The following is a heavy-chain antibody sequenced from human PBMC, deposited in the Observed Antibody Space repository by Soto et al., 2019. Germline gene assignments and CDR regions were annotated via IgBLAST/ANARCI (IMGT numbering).Heavy chain of an antibody. CDR3: ARDGRGPFDAFDI. D-gene: IGHD3-10*01. Sequence: GGSLRLSCAASGFTFSSYSMNWVRQAPGKGLEWVSYISSSSSTIYYADSVKGRFTISRDNAKNSLYLQMNSLRAEDTAVYYCARDGRGPFDAFDIWGQGTMVTVSS. CDR2: ISSSSSTI. CDR1: GFTFSSYS. V-gene: IGHV3-48*01. J-gene: IGHJ3*02.